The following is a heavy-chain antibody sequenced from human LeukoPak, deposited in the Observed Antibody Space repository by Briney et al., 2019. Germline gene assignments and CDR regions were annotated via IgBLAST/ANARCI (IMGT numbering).Heavy chain of an antibody. D-gene: IGHD6-13*01. V-gene: IGHV4-4*07. CDR3: ARGIAALGYYYYMDV. CDR1: GGSISSYY. CDR2: IYTSGST. Sequence: SETLSLTCTVSGGSISSYYWSWIRQPAGKGLEWIGRIYTSGSTNYNPSLKSRVTMSVDTSKNQFSLKLSSVTAADTAVYYCARGIAALGYYYYMDVWGKGTTVTVSS. J-gene: IGHJ6*03.